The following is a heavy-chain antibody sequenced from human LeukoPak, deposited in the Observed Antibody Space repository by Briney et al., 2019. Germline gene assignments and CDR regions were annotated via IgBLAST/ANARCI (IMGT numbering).Heavy chain of an antibody. J-gene: IGHJ4*02. CDR2: ISGSGGST. Sequence: GGSLRLSCAASGFTFSSYGMSWVRQAPGKGLEWVSAISGSGGSTYYADSVKGRFTISRDNSKNTLYLQMNSLRAEDTAVYYCVRNTDYDGNSPYPNWGQGTLVTVSS. D-gene: IGHD4-23*01. CDR1: GFTFSSYG. V-gene: IGHV3-23*01. CDR3: VRNTDYDGNSPYPN.